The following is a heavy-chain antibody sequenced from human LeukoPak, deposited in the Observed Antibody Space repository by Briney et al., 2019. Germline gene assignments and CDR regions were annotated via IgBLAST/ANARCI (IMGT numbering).Heavy chain of an antibody. J-gene: IGHJ4*02. V-gene: IGHV4-34*01. D-gene: IGHD3-22*01. CDR1: GGSLNDYY. Sequence: SETLSLTCAVYGGSLNDYYWTWVRQPPGKGLEWIGEIDHSGFTNYNPSLKSRVTISVDSSKNQFSLTLASVTAADTAVYYCARGLVVIERTYYFDYWGQGTLVTVSS. CDR2: IDHSGFT. CDR3: ARGLVVIERTYYFDY.